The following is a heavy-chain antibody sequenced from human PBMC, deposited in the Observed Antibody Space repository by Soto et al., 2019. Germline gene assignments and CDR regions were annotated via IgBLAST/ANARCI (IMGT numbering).Heavy chain of an antibody. D-gene: IGHD1-26*01. CDR3: ARTSGSTHPDWDYYYGMDV. CDR1: GGTFSSYA. Sequence: QVQLVQSGAEVKKPGSSVKVSCKASGGTFSSYAISWVRQAPGQGLEWMGGIIPIFGTANYAQKFQGRVTITADKSTSTAYMELSSLRSEDTAVYYCARTSGSTHPDWDYYYGMDVWGQGTTVTVSS. V-gene: IGHV1-69*06. J-gene: IGHJ6*02. CDR2: IIPIFGTA.